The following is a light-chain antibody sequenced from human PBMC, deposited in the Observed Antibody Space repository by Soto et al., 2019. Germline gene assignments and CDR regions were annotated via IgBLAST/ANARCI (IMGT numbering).Light chain of an antibody. V-gene: IGKV1-5*03. Sequence: DIQMTQSPSTLSGSVGDRVTITCRASQTISSWLAWYQQKPGKAPKLLIYNASTLKSGVPSRFIGSGSGTEFTLTISSLQPDDFATYYCQHYNSYSEAFCQGTKVELK. CDR3: QHYNSYSEA. J-gene: IGKJ1*01. CDR2: NAS. CDR1: QTISSW.